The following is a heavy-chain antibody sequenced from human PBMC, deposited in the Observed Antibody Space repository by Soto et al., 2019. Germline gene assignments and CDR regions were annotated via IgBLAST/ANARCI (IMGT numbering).Heavy chain of an antibody. Sequence: SVKVSCKASGGTFSSYAISWVRQAPGQGLEWMGGIIPIFGTANYVQKFQGRVTITADESTSTAYMELSSLRSEDTAVYYCARVRQWLGLNDAFDIWGQGTTVTVSS. J-gene: IGHJ3*02. CDR3: ARVRQWLGLNDAFDI. D-gene: IGHD6-19*01. CDR2: IIPIFGTA. CDR1: GGTFSSYA. V-gene: IGHV1-69*13.